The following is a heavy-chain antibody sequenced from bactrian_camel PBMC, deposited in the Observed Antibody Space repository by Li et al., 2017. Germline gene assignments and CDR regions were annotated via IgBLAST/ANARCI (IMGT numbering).Heavy chain of an antibody. Sequence: VQLVESGGGLVQPGGSLRLSCAASGFTFSNVYMSWVRQAPGKPREAVAIVYNRDQPTYYGDSVKGRFTISRDALDRTKHILVLQMNSLRPEDTAMYYCAADQNTCTTASGRTLQPKAARYKMWGQGTQVTVS. D-gene: IGHD7*01. CDR3: AADQNTCTTASGRTLQPKAARYKM. J-gene: IGHJ4*01. V-gene: IGHV3-2*01. CDR2: VYNRDQPT. CDR1: GFTFSNVY.